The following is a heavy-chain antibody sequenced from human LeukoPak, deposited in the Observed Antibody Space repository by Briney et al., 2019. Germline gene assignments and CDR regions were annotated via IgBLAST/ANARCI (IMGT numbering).Heavy chain of an antibody. V-gene: IGHV3-23*01. D-gene: IGHD6-19*01. CDR2: SVTGDLA. CDR3: AKDLPGSGWASHY. J-gene: IGHJ4*02. CDR1: GFTFSSNA. Sequence: GGSLRLSCAASGFTFSSNAMNWARQAPGKGLEWVSSVTGDLAFYADSVKGRFTISRDISKNTLYLHMNNLRAEDTAVYYCAKDLPGSGWASHYWGQGTLVTVSS.